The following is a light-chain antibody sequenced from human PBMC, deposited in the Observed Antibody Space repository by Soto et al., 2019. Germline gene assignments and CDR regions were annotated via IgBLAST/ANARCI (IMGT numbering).Light chain of an antibody. CDR1: SSDVGGYNY. CDR2: EVN. V-gene: IGLV2-14*03. Sequence: QSVLTQPASVSGSPGQSITISCTGTSSDVGGYNYVSWYQQHPGKAPKLMIYEVNNRPSGVSNRFSGSKSGNTASLTISGPQAEDEADYYCSSYATSSTLHLFGTGTKVTVL. J-gene: IGLJ1*01. CDR3: SSYATSSTLHL.